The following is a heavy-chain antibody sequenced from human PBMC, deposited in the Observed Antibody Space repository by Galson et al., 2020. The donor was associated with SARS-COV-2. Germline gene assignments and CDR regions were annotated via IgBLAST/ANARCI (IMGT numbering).Heavy chain of an antibody. CDR1: GYSFNSDW. CDR2: IYPGDSET. Sequence: KIGESLKISCKASGYSFNSDWIGWVRQMPGKGLEWMGIIYPGDSETRYSLSFQGQVTMSADKSINTAYLQWSSLKASDTAMYYCARVRSGNYIFDYGGRGTLVSVSS. D-gene: IGHD1-26*01. J-gene: IGHJ4*02. CDR3: ARVRSGNYIFDY. V-gene: IGHV5-51*01.